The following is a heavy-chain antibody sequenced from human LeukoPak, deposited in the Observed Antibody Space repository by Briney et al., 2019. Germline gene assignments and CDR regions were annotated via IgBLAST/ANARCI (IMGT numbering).Heavy chain of an antibody. V-gene: IGHV4-59*01. CDR2: IYYSGST. CDR1: GGSISSYY. CDR3: ARDQGTKYYDSSGYYDY. D-gene: IGHD3-22*01. Sequence: SETLSLTCTVSGGSISSYYWSWIRQPPGKGLEWIGYIYYSGSTNYNPSLKSRVTISVDTSKNQFSLKLSSVTAADTAVYYCARDQGTKYYDSSGYYDYWGQGTLVTFSS. J-gene: IGHJ4*02.